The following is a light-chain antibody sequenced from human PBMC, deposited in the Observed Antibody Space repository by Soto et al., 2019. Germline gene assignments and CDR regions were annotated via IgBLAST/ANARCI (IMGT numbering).Light chain of an antibody. V-gene: IGKV3-20*01. CDR3: QQYGSSLWT. Sequence: EIVLTQSPATLSLSPGERATLSCRASQSVSSYLAWYQQKPGQAPRLLIYAASTRATGVPGRFSGSGSGTDFTLTISRLEPEDFAVYYCQQYGSSLWTFGQGTKVDIK. CDR1: QSVSSY. J-gene: IGKJ1*01. CDR2: AAS.